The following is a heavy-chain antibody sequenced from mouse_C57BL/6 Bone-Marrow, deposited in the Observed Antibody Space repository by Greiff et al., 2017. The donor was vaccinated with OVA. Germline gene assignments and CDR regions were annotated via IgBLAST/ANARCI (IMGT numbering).Heavy chain of an antibody. J-gene: IGHJ2*01. D-gene: IGHD2-3*01. CDR1: GYTFTSYW. CDR2: IDPSDSYT. CDR3: ARSGYWDY. V-gene: IGHV1-50*01. Sequence: VQLKQPGAELVKPGASVKLSCKASGYTFTSYWMQWVKQRPGQGLEWIGEIDPSDSYTNYNQKFKGKATLTVDTSSSTAYMQLSSLTSEDSAVYYCARSGYWDYWGQGTTLTVSS.